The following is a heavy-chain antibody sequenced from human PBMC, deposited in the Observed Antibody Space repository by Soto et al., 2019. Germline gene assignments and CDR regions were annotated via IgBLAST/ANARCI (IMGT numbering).Heavy chain of an antibody. D-gene: IGHD1-1*01. V-gene: IGHV3-74*01. CDR3: ARGGLEPFDY. Sequence: EVQLVESGGGLVQSGGSLRLSCATSGFTFSDEWMHWVLQVPGKGLVWVSRINKDGSYKNYADFVEGRFTISRDDAKSELYLHMDRLRAEDTAVYYCARGGLEPFDYLGQGALVTVSS. CDR1: GFTFSDEW. CDR2: INKDGSYK. J-gene: IGHJ4*02.